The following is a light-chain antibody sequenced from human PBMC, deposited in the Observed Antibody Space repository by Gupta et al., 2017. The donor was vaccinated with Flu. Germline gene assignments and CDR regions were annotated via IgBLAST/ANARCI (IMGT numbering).Light chain of an antibody. CDR1: QGIYSY. CDR3: QQLNSYPDT. Sequence: PSFLSASVGDRVTITCRASQGIYSYLAWYQQKPGKAPKLLINAASTVKSGVPSRFSGSGSGTEFTLTISSLQPEDFATYYCQQLNSYPDTFGQGTKVEIK. J-gene: IGKJ2*01. V-gene: IGKV1-9*01. CDR2: AAS.